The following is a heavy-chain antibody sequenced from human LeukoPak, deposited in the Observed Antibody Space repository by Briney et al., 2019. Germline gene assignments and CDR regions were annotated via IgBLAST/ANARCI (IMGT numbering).Heavy chain of an antibody. D-gene: IGHD3-22*01. CDR2: ISASGGST. CDR3: AKGGPRSSSGYLDC. CDR1: GLTFSNYA. V-gene: IGHV3-23*01. J-gene: IGHJ4*02. Sequence: GGSLRLSCAASGLTFSNYAMSWVRQAPGKGLEWVSGISASGGSTYYADSVKGRFTISRDNSKNTLYLQMNSLRGEDTAVYYCAKGGPRSSSGYLDCWGQGTLVTVSS.